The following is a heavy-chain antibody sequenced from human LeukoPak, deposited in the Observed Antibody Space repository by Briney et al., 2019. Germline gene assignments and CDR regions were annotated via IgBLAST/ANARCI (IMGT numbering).Heavy chain of an antibody. Sequence: VASVKVSCKASGGTFSSYAISWVRQAPGRGLEWMGRNIPIFGIANYAQKFQGRVTITADKSTSTAYMELSSLRSEDTAVYYCARVSSSWVNGRDWFDPWGQGTLVTVSS. CDR1: GGTFSSYA. CDR2: NIPIFGIA. V-gene: IGHV1-69*04. D-gene: IGHD6-13*01. J-gene: IGHJ5*02. CDR3: ARVSSSWVNGRDWFDP.